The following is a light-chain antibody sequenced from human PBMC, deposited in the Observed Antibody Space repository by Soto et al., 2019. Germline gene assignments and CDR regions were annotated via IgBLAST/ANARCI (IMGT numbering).Light chain of an antibody. CDR3: QHYNHSQWT. CDR2: DAS. CDR1: QSLDNK. J-gene: IGKJ1*01. Sequence: EIVMTQSPATLSVSPGERVTLSCRASQSLDNKLAWFQQKPDQAPRLLIYDASTRSTGIPARLSASGSWTDYTLTTSSLQSEDFGFYYCQHYNHSQWTVGQGTQVEIK. V-gene: IGKV3-15*01.